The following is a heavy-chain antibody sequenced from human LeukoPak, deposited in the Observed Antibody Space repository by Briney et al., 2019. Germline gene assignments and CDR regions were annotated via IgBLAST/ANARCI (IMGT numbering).Heavy chain of an antibody. CDR1: GGTFSSYA. D-gene: IGHD6-13*01. Sequence: SVKVSCKASGGTFSSYAISWVRQAPGQGLEWMGRIIPILGIANYAQKFQGRVTITADKSTSTAYMELSSLRSEDTAVYYCATRIAAAKGVWFDPWGQGTLVTVSS. V-gene: IGHV1-69*04. CDR2: IIPILGIA. J-gene: IGHJ5*02. CDR3: ATRIAAAKGVWFDP.